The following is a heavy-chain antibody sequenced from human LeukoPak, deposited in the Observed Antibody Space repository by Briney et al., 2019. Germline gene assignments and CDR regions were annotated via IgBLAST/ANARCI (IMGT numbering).Heavy chain of an antibody. CDR1: GYTFTSYD. CDR2: MNPNSGNT. D-gene: IGHD5-18*01. V-gene: IGHV1-8*01. CDR3: ARGEESWIQLWGGDGDAFDI. Sequence: ASVKVSCKASGYTFTSYDINWVRQATGQGLEWMGWMNPNSGNTGYAQKFQGRVTMTRNTSISTAYMELSSLRSEDTAVYYCARGEESWIQLWGGDGDAFDIWGQGTMVTVSS. J-gene: IGHJ3*02.